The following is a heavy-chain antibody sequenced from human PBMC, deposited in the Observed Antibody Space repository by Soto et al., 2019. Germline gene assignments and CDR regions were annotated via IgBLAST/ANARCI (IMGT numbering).Heavy chain of an antibody. V-gene: IGHV3-23*01. CDR3: ARDAGYSSSWYPY. CDR2: ISGSGGST. Sequence: PGGSLRLSCAASGFTFSSYAMSWVRQAPGKGLEWVSAISGSGGSTYYADSVKGRFTISRDNAKNTLYLQMNSLRAEDTAVYYCARDAGYSSSWYPYWGQGTLVTVSS. CDR1: GFTFSSYA. J-gene: IGHJ4*02. D-gene: IGHD6-13*01.